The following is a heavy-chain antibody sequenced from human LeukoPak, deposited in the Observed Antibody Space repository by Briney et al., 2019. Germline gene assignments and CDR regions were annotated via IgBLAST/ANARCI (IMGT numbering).Heavy chain of an antibody. J-gene: IGHJ4*02. Sequence: GGSLRLSCAASGVTLSNYWMHWVRQAPGKGLGWVSRIKTDGSSTFYADSVKGRFTISTDNAKNTMYLQMNSLRVEDTAVYYCVSDTAFVYWGQGTLVTVSS. CDR3: VSDTAFVY. CDR1: GVTLSNYW. CDR2: IKTDGSST. V-gene: IGHV3-74*01. D-gene: IGHD5-18*01.